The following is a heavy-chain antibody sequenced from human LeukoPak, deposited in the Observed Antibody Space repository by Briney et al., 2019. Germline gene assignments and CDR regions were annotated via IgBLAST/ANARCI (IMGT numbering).Heavy chain of an antibody. CDR1: GGSISSYY. CDR3: ARRVRFSNGMDV. J-gene: IGHJ6*02. Sequence: PSETLSLTCTVSGGSISSYYWSWIRQPPGKGLEWIGYIYYSGSTNYNPSLKSRVTISVDTSKNQFSLKLSSVTAADTAVYYRARRVRFSNGMDVWGQGTTVTVSS. CDR2: IYYSGST. V-gene: IGHV4-59*08.